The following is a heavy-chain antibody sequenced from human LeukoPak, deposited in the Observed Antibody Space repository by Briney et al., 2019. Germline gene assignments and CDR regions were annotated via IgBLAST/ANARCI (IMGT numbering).Heavy chain of an antibody. D-gene: IGHD5-24*01. V-gene: IGHV3-48*04. CDR3: AREGRDGYIYDY. J-gene: IGHJ4*02. Sequence: GGSLRLSCAASGFTFSSYSMNWVRQAPGKGLEWVSYISSSGSTIYYADSVKGRFTISRDNAKNSLYLQMNSLRAEDTAVYYCAREGRDGYIYDYWGQGTLVTVSS. CDR2: ISSSGSTI. CDR1: GFTFSSYS.